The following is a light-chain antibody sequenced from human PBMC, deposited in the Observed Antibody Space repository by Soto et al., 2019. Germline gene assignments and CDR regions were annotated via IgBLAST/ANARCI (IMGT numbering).Light chain of an antibody. CDR2: DVS. CDR3: TSHTSSSTRGV. CDR1: SSDVGGYNY. V-gene: IGLV2-14*03. Sequence: QSALTQPASVSGSPGQSITISCTGTSSDVGGYNYVSWYQQHPGKAPKLMIYDVSSRPSGVSNRFSGSKSGNTASLTISGLQAEDEADYYCTSHTSSSTRGVFGGGTKLTVL. J-gene: IGLJ2*01.